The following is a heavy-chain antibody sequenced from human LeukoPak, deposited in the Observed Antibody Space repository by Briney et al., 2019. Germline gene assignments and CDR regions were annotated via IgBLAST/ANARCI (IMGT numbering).Heavy chain of an antibody. CDR2: IYYSGST. CDR1: GGSISSYY. D-gene: IGHD6-6*01. J-gene: IGHJ4*02. V-gene: IGHV4-59*12. CDR3: ARDPSSSSDSDY. Sequence: KPSETLSLTCTVSGGSISSYYWSWIRQPPGKGLEWIGYIYYSGSTNYNPSLKSRVTISVDTSKNQFSLKVTSVTAADTAVYYCARDPSSSSDSDYWGQGTLVTVSS.